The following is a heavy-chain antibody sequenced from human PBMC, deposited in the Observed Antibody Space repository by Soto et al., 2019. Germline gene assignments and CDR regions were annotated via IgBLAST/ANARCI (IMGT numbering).Heavy chain of an antibody. D-gene: IGHD6-6*01. J-gene: IGHJ6*02. CDR3: ASGRLVSRYYGLDV. V-gene: IGHV4-4*07. Sequence: SETLSLTCTVSGGSMNDYYWSWIRQPAGKGLEWIGRIFTSGNTNYNPSLRSRLTMSVDTSKNQVSLRLTSVTAADTAVYYCASGRLVSRYYGLDVWGQGTTVTVSS. CDR2: IFTSGNT. CDR1: GGSMNDYY.